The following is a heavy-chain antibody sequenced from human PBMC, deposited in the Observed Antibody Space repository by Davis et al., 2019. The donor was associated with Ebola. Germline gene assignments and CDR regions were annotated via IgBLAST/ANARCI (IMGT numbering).Heavy chain of an antibody. V-gene: IGHV2-26*01. Sequence: SGPTLVNPTETLTLTCTVSGFSLSNAKMTVSWIRQPPGKALEWLAHIFSNDERSYSTSLRSRLTISKDTSKSQVVLTMTNMDPVDTATYYCARFTLYSYYAMDVWGQGTTVTVSS. CDR1: GFSLSNAKMT. CDR2: IFSNDER. J-gene: IGHJ6*02. CDR3: ARFTLYSYYAMDV.